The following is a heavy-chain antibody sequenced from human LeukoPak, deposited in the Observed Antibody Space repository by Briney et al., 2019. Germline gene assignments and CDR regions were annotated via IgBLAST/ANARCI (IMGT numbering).Heavy chain of an antibody. J-gene: IGHJ4*02. V-gene: IGHV3-23*01. Sequence: PGGSLRLSCAASGFTFSSYGMSWVRQAPGKGLEWVSAISGSGGSTYYADSVKGRFTISRDNSKNTLYLQMNSLRAEDTALYYCATRSMSTFVLDYWGQGTLVTVSS. CDR2: ISGSGGST. CDR1: GFTFSSYG. CDR3: ATRSMSTFVLDY. D-gene: IGHD3-16*01.